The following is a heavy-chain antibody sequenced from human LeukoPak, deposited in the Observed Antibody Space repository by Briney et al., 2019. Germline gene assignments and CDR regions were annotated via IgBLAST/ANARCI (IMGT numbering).Heavy chain of an antibody. CDR2: MSSEGSGT. CDR1: GFSLSGYW. J-gene: IGHJ6*02. D-gene: IGHD2-8*02. V-gene: IGHV3-74*01. Sequence: PGGSLRLSCAASGFSLSGYWMHWVRQVPGKGLVWASRMSSEGSGTTYADSVKGRFTISRDNAKNTLYLQMNSLRAEDAAVYYCTRVQTGRSGLMDVWGRGTTVTVS. CDR3: TRVQTGRSGLMDV.